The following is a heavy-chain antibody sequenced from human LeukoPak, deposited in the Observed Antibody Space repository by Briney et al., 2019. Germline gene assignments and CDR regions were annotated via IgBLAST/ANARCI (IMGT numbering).Heavy chain of an antibody. J-gene: IGHJ4*02. D-gene: IGHD5-18*01. CDR2: IWYDGSNK. V-gene: IGHV3-33*06. CDR3: AKGGMQVWSNPVDH. Sequence: GGSLRLSCAASGITFSSYGMHWVRQAPGKGLGWVAVIWYDGSNKYYADSVKGRFTTSRDNSKNTLYLQMNSLRAEDTAVYYCAKGGMQVWSNPVDHWGQGTLVTVSS. CDR1: GITFSSYG.